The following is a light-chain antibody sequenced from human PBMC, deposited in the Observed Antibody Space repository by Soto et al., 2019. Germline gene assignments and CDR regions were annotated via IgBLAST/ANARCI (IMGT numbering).Light chain of an antibody. CDR3: LSKTSTISYV. V-gene: IGLV2-14*01. J-gene: IGLJ1*01. Sequence: QSVMTEAPSVSGSPGQSIAISCTGTTSDVGGYNYVSWYQQHPGKVPKLLIHEVSNRPSGVSNRFSGSKSGNTASLTISGLQAEDEADYYCLSKTSTISYVFGTGTKVNVL. CDR2: EVS. CDR1: TSDVGGYNY.